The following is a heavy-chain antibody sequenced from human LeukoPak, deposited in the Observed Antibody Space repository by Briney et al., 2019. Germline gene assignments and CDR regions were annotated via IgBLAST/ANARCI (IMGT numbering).Heavy chain of an antibody. V-gene: IGHV3-69-1*01. CDR3: ARISAWAYYFDR. Sequence: GGSLRLSCAASGFTFSDHDMTWVRQAPGKGLEWVSCFTSAGAMYYADSVKGRFTVSRDNTKNSLYLQMNNLKAEDTALYYCARISAWAYYFDRWGQGTLVTVSS. D-gene: IGHD6-19*01. CDR2: FTSAGAM. CDR1: GFTFSDHD. J-gene: IGHJ4*02.